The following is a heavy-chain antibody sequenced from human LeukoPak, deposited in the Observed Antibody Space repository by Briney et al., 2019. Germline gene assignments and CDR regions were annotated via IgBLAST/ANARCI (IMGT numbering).Heavy chain of an antibody. CDR1: GFTFSSYA. CDR2: ILYDGSNK. D-gene: IGHD2-8*01. V-gene: IGHV3-30*04. J-gene: IGHJ4*02. CDR3: ARVKVYSPGPY. Sequence: PGGSLRLSCAASGFTFSSYAMHWVRQAPGKGLEWVAVILYDGSNKYYADSVKGRFTISRDNSKNTLYLQMNSLRAEDTAVYYCARVKVYSPGPYWGQGTLVTVSS.